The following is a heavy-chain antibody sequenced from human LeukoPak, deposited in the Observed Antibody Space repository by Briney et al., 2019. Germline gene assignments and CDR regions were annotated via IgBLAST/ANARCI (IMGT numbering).Heavy chain of an antibody. CDR1: GFTFGHYA. Sequence: GRSLRLSCTGSGFTFGHYAMAWVRQAPGKGLEWVGFIRSNAYGGTIEYAASVKGRFTISRDNSKGIAYLQMDSLRTEDTAVYYCTRGGDFGVPAPLGIDAFDIWGQGTMVTVSS. D-gene: IGHD2-2*01. CDR2: IRSNAYGGTI. J-gene: IGHJ3*02. V-gene: IGHV3-49*04. CDR3: TRGGDFGVPAPLGIDAFDI.